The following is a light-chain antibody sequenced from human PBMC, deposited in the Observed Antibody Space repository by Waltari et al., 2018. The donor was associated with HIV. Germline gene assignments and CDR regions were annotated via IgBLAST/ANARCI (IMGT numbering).Light chain of an antibody. J-gene: IGLJ2*01. V-gene: IGLV7-46*01. CDR3: LLSYSGAVV. CDR2: DTS. CDR1: PGAGTSGHY. Sequence: QAVVTQEPSLTVSPGGTVNLTCGSHPGAGTSGHYPYSFQQKPGQPPRSLISDTSNKPSGTPARFSGSLLGGKAALTLSGAQPEDEAEYYCLLSYSGAVVFGGGTKLTVL.